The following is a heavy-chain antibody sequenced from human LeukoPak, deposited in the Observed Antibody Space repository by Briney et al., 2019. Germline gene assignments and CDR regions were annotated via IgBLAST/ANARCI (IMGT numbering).Heavy chain of an antibody. J-gene: IGHJ5*02. CDR2: IYYSGST. V-gene: IGHV4-39*07. CDR1: GGSISSSSYY. CDR3: ARGGNYYDSSGPWFDP. D-gene: IGHD3-22*01. Sequence: SETLSLTCTVSGGSISSSSYYWGWIRQPPGKGLEWIGSIYYSGSTYYNPSLKSRVTISVDTSKNQFSLKLSSVTAADTAVYYCARGGNYYDSSGPWFDPWGQGTLVTVSS.